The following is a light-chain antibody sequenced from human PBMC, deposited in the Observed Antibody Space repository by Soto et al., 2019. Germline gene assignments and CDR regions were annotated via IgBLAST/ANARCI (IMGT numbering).Light chain of an antibody. V-gene: IGLV1-44*01. J-gene: IGLJ2*01. Sequence: SVLTQPPSASGTPGQRVTISCSGSRSNIGSNTVNWYQQLPGTAPKLLIYSNNQRPSGVPDRFSGSKSGTSASLAISGLQSEDEADYYCAAWDDSLNGVVFGGGTKLTVL. CDR2: SNN. CDR1: RSNIGSNT. CDR3: AAWDDSLNGVV.